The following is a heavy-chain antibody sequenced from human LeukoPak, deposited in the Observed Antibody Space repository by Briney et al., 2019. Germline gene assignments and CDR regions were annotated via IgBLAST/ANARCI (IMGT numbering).Heavy chain of an antibody. CDR1: GGSFSGYY. CDR3: ARVVYYDSSGYYPSPNWYFDL. V-gene: IGHV4-34*01. D-gene: IGHD3-22*01. CDR2: INHSGST. Sequence: PSETLSLTCAVYGGSFSGYYWSWIRQPPGKGLEWIGEINHSGSTNYNPSLKSRVTISVDTSKNQFSLKLSSVTAADTAVYYCARVVYYDSSGYYPSPNWYFDLWGRGTLVTVSS. J-gene: IGHJ2*01.